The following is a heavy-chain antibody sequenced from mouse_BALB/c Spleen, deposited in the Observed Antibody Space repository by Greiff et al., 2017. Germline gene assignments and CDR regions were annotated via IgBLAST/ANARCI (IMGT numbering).Heavy chain of an antibody. CDR2: IYPGNVNT. V-gene: IGHV1S56*01. CDR1: GYTFTSYY. D-gene: IGHD2-2*01. CDR3: ARTGGYDNYFDY. J-gene: IGHJ2*01. Sequence: QVQLQQSGPELVKPGASVRISCKASGYTFTSYYIHWVKQRPGQGLEWIGWIYPGNVNTKYNEKFKGKATLTADKSSSTAYMQLSSLTSEDSAVYFCARTGGYDNYFDYWGQGTTLTVSS.